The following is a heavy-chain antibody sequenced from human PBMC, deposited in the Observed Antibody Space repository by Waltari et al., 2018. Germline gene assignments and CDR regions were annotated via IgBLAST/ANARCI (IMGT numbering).Heavy chain of an antibody. CDR2: IRIIGRTI. D-gene: IGHD1-1*01. Sequence: EVQLVESGGGLVQPGGSLRLSCAASGFTFSSFEMNWIRQAPGKGLELVSYIRIIGRTIDYADSVKGRFTISRDNARNSLYLQMNSLRAEDTALYYCARGSPNWNGNYYGMDVWGQGTAVTVSS. J-gene: IGHJ6*02. CDR3: ARGSPNWNGNYYGMDV. CDR1: GFTFSSFE. V-gene: IGHV3-48*03.